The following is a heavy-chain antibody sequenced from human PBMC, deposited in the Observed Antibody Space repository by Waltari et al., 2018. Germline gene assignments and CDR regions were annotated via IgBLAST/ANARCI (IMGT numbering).Heavy chain of an antibody. Sequence: QLQLQESGPGLVKPSETLSLTCTVSGGSISSSSSYWGWIRQPPGKGLEWIGSIYYSGSTYYNPSLKSRVTISVDTSKNQFSLKLSSVTAADTAVYYCAALRFLEWFRMDVWGQGTTVTVSS. CDR3: AALRFLEWFRMDV. J-gene: IGHJ6*02. CDR1: GGSISSSSSY. V-gene: IGHV4-39*01. CDR2: IYYSGST. D-gene: IGHD3-3*01.